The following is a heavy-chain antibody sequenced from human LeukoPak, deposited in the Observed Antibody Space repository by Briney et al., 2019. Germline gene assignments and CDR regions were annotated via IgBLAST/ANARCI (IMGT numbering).Heavy chain of an antibody. CDR3: ARGYLQPLDS. J-gene: IGHJ4*02. CDR2: ILYSGNT. Sequence: SATLSLTCTVSGGSISTYYWSWIRQPPGKGLEWIGYILYSGNTNYNPSLKSRVTISLDASKNQFSLKLSSVTAADTAVYYCARGYLQPLDSWGQGTLVTVSS. D-gene: IGHD4-11*01. CDR1: GGSISTYY. V-gene: IGHV4-59*01.